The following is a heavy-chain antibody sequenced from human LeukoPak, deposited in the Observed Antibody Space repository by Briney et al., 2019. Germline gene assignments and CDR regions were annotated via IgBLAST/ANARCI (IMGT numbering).Heavy chain of an antibody. CDR1: GYTFTSYD. J-gene: IGHJ4*02. D-gene: IGHD1-26*01. Sequence: ASVKVSCKASGYTFTSYDIKWVRQATGQGLEWMGWMNPNSGNTGYAQKFQGRVTMTRNTSISTAYMELSSLRSEDTAVYYCARVRSGSYYDFDYWGQGTLVTVSS. CDR3: ARVRSGSYYDFDY. CDR2: MNPNSGNT. V-gene: IGHV1-8*01.